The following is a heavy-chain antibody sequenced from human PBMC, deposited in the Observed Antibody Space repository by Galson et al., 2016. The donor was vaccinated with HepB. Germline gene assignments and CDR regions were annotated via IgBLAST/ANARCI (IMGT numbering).Heavy chain of an antibody. CDR3: ARAHYGVLPLDY. CDR2: IYRDGSTI. V-gene: IGHV3-33*01. CDR1: GFTFSNYG. J-gene: IGHJ4*02. Sequence: SLRLSCAASGFTFSNYGFHWARHTPAKGLEWVAFIYRDGSTIYYGNSVKGRFTISRDNSKHTVYLEMNSLRAEDTAVYYCARAHYGVLPLDYWGQGTLVTVSA. D-gene: IGHD4-17*01.